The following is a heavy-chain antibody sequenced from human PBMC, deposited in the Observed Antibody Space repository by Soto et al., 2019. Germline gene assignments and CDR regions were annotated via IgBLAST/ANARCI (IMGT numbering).Heavy chain of an antibody. J-gene: IGHJ5*02. CDR3: ERILPIDGAGAPYWFDP. CDR2: IKQDGSQK. D-gene: IGHD1-26*01. V-gene: IGHV3-7*03. Sequence: EVQLVESGGGWVQPGGSLRLSCAASGFTFSNYWMSWVRQAPGKGLEWVANIKQDGSQKYYVDSVKGRFTISRDNAKNSPYLEMNSLRAEDTAVYSCERILPIDGAGAPYWFDPWGQGTLVTVSS. CDR1: GFTFSNYW.